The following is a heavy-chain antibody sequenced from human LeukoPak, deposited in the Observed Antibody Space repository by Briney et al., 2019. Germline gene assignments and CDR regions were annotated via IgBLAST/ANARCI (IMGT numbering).Heavy chain of an antibody. Sequence: PSETLSLTCAVYGGSFSGYYWSRIRQPPGKGLEWIGEINHSGSTNYNPSLKSRVTISVDTSKNQFSLKLSSVTAADTAVYYCARFGRKWLRLEAVYWGQGTLVTVSS. CDR1: GGSFSGYY. CDR3: ARFGRKWLRLEAVY. J-gene: IGHJ4*02. D-gene: IGHD5-12*01. CDR2: INHSGST. V-gene: IGHV4-34*01.